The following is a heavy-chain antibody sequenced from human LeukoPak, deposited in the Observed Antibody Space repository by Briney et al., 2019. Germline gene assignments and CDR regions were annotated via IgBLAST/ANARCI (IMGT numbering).Heavy chain of an antibody. D-gene: IGHD1-7*01. CDR1: GFTFSSYG. CDR2: IRYDGSNR. J-gene: IGHJ6*03. Sequence: GGSLRLSCAASGFTFSSYGMHWVRQAPGKGLEWVAFIRYDGSNRYYADSVKGRFTISRDNSKNTLYLQMNSLRAEDTAVYYCAKDTGGNYVFYYYYYMDVWGKGTTVTVSS. CDR3: AKDTGGNYVFYYYYYMDV. V-gene: IGHV3-30*02.